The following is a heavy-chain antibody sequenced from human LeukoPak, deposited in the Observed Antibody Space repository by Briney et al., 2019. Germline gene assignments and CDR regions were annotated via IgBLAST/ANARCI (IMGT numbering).Heavy chain of an antibody. J-gene: IGHJ4*02. CDR2: INTNTGNP. CDR3: ARKGSDCSGGTCYYYFDY. Sequence: ASVKVSCKASGYTFTDYGINWVRQAPGQGLGWMGWINTNTGNPTYAQGFTGRFVFSLDTSVSTAYLQISSLKAEDTALYYCARKGSDCSGGTCYYYFDYWGQGTLVTVSS. D-gene: IGHD2-15*01. V-gene: IGHV7-4-1*02. CDR1: GYTFTDYG.